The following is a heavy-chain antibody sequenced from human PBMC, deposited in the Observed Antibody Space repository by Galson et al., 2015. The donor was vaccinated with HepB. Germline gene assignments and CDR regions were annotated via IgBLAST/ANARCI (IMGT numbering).Heavy chain of an antibody. V-gene: IGHV6-1*01. D-gene: IGHD1-26*01. CDR3: ARENGSPYDYFDY. Sequence: CAISGDSVSTKSAAWNWIRQSPSRGLEWLGRTYYRSTWFTDYAVSVKSRITINPDTSKNHFSLQLNSVTPEDTAVYYCARENGSPYDYFDYWGQGTLVTVSS. CDR2: TYYRSTWFT. J-gene: IGHJ4*02. CDR1: GDSVSTKSAA.